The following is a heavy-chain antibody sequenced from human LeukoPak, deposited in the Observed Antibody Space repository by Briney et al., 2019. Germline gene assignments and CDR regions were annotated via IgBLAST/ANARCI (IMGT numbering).Heavy chain of an antibody. Sequence: ASVKVSCKASGYTFTSYAMNWVRQAPGQGLEWMGWINTNTGNPTYAQGFTGRFVFSLDTSVSTAYLQISSLQAEDTAVYYCARDYGGYSSSWACYYYYMDVWGKGTTVTVSS. D-gene: IGHD6-13*01. V-gene: IGHV7-4-1*02. CDR1: GYTFTSYA. CDR3: ARDYGGYSSSWACYYYYMDV. CDR2: INTNTGNP. J-gene: IGHJ6*03.